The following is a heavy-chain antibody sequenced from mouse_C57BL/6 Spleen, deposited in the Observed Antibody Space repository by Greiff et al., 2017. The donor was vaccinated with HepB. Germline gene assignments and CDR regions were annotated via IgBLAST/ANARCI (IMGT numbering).Heavy chain of an antibody. CDR3: TRDDVTTVVAPFDY. V-gene: IGHV5-9-1*02. CDR1: GFTFSSYA. J-gene: IGHJ2*01. CDR2: ISSGGDYI. Sequence: DVQLVESGEGLVKPGGSLKLSCAASGFTFSSYAMSWVRQTPEKRLEWVAYISSGGDYIYYADTVKGRFTISRDNARNTLYLQMSSLKSEDTAMYYCTRDDVTTVVAPFDYWGQGTTLTVSS. D-gene: IGHD1-1*01.